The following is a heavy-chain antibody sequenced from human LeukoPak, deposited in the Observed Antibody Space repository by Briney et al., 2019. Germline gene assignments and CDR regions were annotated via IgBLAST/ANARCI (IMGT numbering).Heavy chain of an antibody. CDR3: ARDWRLDWFDP. D-gene: IGHD3-3*01. J-gene: IGHJ5*02. Sequence: GGSLRLSCAASGFTFSSYSMNWVRQAPGKGLEWVSSISSSSSHIYYADSVKGRFTISRDNAKNSLYLQMNSLRAEDTAVYYCARDWRLDWFDPWGQGTLVTVSS. V-gene: IGHV3-21*01. CDR1: GFTFSSYS. CDR2: ISSSSSHI.